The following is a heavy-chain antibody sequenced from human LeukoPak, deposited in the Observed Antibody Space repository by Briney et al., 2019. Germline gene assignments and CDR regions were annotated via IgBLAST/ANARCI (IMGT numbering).Heavy chain of an antibody. CDR3: ATAFGLTFYDIPSPWYFVR. Sequence: GTSLRLSCAASGFTFHDHGMDWVRQAPGKGLEWLANINQDGSEQYYADSLKGRFTISRDNAKNSLYLQINGLSAEDTAVYYCATAFGLTFYDIPSPWYFVRWGRGTLVAVSS. D-gene: IGHD3-9*01. CDR2: INQDGSEQ. J-gene: IGHJ2*01. V-gene: IGHV3-7*01. CDR1: GFTFHDHG.